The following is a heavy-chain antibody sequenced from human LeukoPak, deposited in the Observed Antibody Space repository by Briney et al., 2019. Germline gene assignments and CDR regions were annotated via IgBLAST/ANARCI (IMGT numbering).Heavy chain of an antibody. CDR1: GYNFIIYG. J-gene: IGHJ4*02. V-gene: IGHV1-18*04. Sequence: WASVKVSCKASGYNFIIYGLTWVRQAPGQGLEWMGWINNNNGDTNYAQKIQDRVTMITDTSTSTAYMELRSLRYDDTAVYYCARYPRYCGSGGCMGFDHWGQGTLVTVSS. D-gene: IGHD2-15*01. CDR2: INNNNGDT. CDR3: ARYPRYCGSGGCMGFDH.